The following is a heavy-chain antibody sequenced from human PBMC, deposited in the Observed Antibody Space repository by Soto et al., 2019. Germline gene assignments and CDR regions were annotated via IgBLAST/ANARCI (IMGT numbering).Heavy chain of an antibody. J-gene: IGHJ4*02. V-gene: IGHV4-59*01. Sequence: SETLSLTCTVSGSSISSYYWSWIRQPPGKGLEWIGYIYYSGSTNYNPSLKSRVTISVDTSKNQFSLKLSSVTAADTAVYYCARRYGASFDYWGQGTLVTVSS. CDR1: GSSISSYY. CDR2: IYYSGST. D-gene: IGHD4-17*01. CDR3: ARRYGASFDY.